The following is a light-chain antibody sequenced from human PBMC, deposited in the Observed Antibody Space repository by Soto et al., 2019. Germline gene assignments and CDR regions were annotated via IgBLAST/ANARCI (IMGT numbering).Light chain of an antibody. CDR1: QSVGSD. J-gene: IGKJ1*01. Sequence: EIVMTQSPATLSVSPGERATLSCRASQSVGSDLAWYQQKPGQAPRLLIYAASTRAPAIPTRFSGSGSGTAVTLTISSLQSADFAVYYCQQYNNWPPKTFGQGTKVEIK. CDR3: QQYNNWPPKT. CDR2: AAS. V-gene: IGKV3-15*01.